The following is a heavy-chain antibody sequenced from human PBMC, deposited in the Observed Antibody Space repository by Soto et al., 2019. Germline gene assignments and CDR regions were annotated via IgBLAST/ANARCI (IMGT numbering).Heavy chain of an antibody. D-gene: IGHD2-15*01. V-gene: IGHV1-8*01. CDR1: GYTFTSYD. CDR2: MNPNSGNT. CDR3: ARGGYCSGGSCQDY. J-gene: IGHJ4*02. Sequence: QVQLVQSGAEVKKPGASVKVSCKASGYTFTSYDINWVRQATGQGLEWMGWMNPNSGNTGYAQKFQGRVTMARNTSISTAYMELSSLRSEDTAVYYCARGGYCSGGSCQDYWGQGPLVTVSS.